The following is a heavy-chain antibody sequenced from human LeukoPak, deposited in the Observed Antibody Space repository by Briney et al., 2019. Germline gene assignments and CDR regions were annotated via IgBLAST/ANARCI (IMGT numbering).Heavy chain of an antibody. CDR1: GGSISSSSYY. CDR3: ARAPAGGSRRFDFDY. D-gene: IGHD3-16*01. J-gene: IGHJ4*02. CDR2: IYYSGST. V-gene: IGHV4-39*07. Sequence: PSETLSLTCTVSGGSISSSSYYWGWIRQPPGKGLEWIGSIYYSGSTYYNPSLKSRVTISVDTSKNQFSLKLSSVTAADTAVYYCARAPAGGSRRFDFDYWGQGTLVTVSS.